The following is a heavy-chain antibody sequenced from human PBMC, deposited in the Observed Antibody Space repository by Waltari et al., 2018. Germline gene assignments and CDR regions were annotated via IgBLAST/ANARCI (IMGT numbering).Heavy chain of an antibody. Sequence: VQLQEAGPGLLKPSQTLSLTCNVSGGSISSGNYYWSWIRQPAGKGLEWIGYIHSSETTKYNPALKSRVTMSLDTPKNQFSLKLSSVTAADTAVYYCARIGEVAGTGRWGQGTLVTVSS. CDR3: ARIGEVAGTGR. J-gene: IGHJ4*02. CDR1: GGSISSGNYY. V-gene: IGHV4-61*09. CDR2: IHSSETT. D-gene: IGHD2-15*01.